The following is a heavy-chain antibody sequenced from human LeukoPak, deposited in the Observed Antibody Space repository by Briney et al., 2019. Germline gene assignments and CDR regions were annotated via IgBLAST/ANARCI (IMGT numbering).Heavy chain of an antibody. CDR3: ARDTAAAGTGDAFDI. J-gene: IGHJ3*02. CDR1: GGSISSYY. CDR2: IYYSGST. D-gene: IGHD6-13*01. Sequence: SEALSLTCTVSGGSISSYYWSWIRQPPGKGLEWIGYIYYSGSTNYNPSLKSRVTISVDTSKNQFSLKLSSVTAADTAVYYCARDTAAAGTGDAFDIWGQGTMVTVSS. V-gene: IGHV4-59*01.